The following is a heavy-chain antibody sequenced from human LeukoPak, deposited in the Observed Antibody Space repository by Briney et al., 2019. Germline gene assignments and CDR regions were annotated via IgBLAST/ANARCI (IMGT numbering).Heavy chain of an antibody. J-gene: IGHJ3*02. CDR2: ISSSGST. Sequence: SETLSLTCTVSGGSISSSNYYWSWIRQPAGKGLEWIGRISSSGSTNYNPSLKSRVTISVDPSKNQFSLKLSSVTAADTAVYFCARGPYSYDSSGAFDIWGQGTMVTVSS. CDR3: ARGPYSYDSSGAFDI. CDR1: GGSISSSNYY. V-gene: IGHV4-61*02. D-gene: IGHD3-22*01.